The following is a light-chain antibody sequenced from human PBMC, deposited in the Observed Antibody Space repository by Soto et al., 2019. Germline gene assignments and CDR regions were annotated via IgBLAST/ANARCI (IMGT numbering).Light chain of an antibody. CDR3: QQGSTTPIT. CDR1: QSTSSY. J-gene: IGKJ5*01. CDR2: AAS. Sequence: DIQMTQSPSSLSASVGDRVTMTCRASQSTSSYLNWYQQKPGKAPKPLIYAASSLQSGVPSRFSGSGSGTDFTLTISSLQPEDFSTYYCQQGSTTPITFGLGTRLEIK. V-gene: IGKV1-39*01.